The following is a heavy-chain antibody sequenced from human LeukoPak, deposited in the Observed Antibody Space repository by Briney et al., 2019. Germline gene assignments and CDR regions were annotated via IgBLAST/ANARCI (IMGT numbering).Heavy chain of an antibody. J-gene: IGHJ6*03. CDR1: GFTFSSYS. V-gene: IGHV3-48*01. D-gene: IGHD6-13*01. CDR3: ARSPSEQQLVTGYYYYMDV. CDR2: ISTSSSSI. Sequence: PGGSLRLSCAASGFTFSSYSMNWVRQAPGKGLEWVSYISTSSSSIYYADSVKGRFTISRDNAKNSLYLQMNSLRAEDTAVYYCARSPSEQQLVTGYYYYMDVWGKGTTVTVSS.